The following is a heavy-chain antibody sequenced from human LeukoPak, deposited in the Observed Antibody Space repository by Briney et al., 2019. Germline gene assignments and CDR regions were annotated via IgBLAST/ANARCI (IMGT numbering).Heavy chain of an antibody. CDR2: ISPGDSDP. D-gene: IGHD3-10*01. J-gene: IGHJ4*02. V-gene: IGHV5-51*01. Sequence: GESLKISCKSSGYIFSNYWVAWVRQMPGRGLEWMGIISPGDSDPRYSPSFQGQVTISADESISTAYLQWSSLKASDTAMYYCSRRDYSVSGSYDYWGQGTLVSVSS. CDR3: SRRDYSVSGSYDY. CDR1: GYIFSNYW.